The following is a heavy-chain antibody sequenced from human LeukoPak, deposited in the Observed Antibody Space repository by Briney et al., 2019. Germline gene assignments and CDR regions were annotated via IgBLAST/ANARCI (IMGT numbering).Heavy chain of an antibody. CDR1: GFTFSSYW. CDR3: ARGQSPGYYYYYMDV. CDR2: IKQDGSEK. V-gene: IGHV3-7*01. J-gene: IGHJ6*03. Sequence: GGSLRLSCAASGFTFSSYWMSWVRQAPGKGLEWVANIKQDGSEKYYVDSVKGRFTISRDNAKNSLYLQMNSLRAEDTAVYYCARGQSPGYYYYYMDVWGKGTTVTVSS.